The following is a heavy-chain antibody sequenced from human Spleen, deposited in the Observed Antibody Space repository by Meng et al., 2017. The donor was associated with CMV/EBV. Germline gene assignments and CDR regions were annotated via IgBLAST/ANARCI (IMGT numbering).Heavy chain of an antibody. Sequence: GGSLRLSCAVSGFTFSSYWMSWVRQAPGKGLEWVANIKQDGSEKYYVDSVKGRFTISRDNAKNSLYLQMNSLRAEDTAVYYCARVGQLVLGPTWLNDAFDIWGQGTMVTVSS. J-gene: IGHJ3*02. CDR2: IKQDGSEK. V-gene: IGHV3-7*01. CDR1: GFTFSSYW. D-gene: IGHD6-6*01. CDR3: ARVGQLVLGPTWLNDAFDI.